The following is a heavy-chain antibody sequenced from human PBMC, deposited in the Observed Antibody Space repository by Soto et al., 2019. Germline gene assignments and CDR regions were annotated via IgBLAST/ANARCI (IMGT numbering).Heavy chain of an antibody. J-gene: IGHJ5*02. CDR3: ARDDNGAYGRAFDR. V-gene: IGHV4-4*07. D-gene: IGHD4-17*01. Sequence: SETLSLTCAVSGGSISNYYWSWIRQPAGKGLEWIGRIYTSGNTNYNPSLKGRVTMSVDMSKNQFSLTLSSVAAADTAVYYCARDDNGAYGRAFDRWGQGTLVTVSS. CDR1: GGSISNYY. CDR2: IYTSGNT.